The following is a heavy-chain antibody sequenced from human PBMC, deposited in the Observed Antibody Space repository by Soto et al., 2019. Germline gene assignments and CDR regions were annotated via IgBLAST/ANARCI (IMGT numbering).Heavy chain of an antibody. D-gene: IGHD3-3*01. Sequence: ASVKVSCKASGGTFSSYAISWVRQAPGQGLEWMGGIIPIFGTANYAQKFQGRVTITADESTSTAYMELSSLRSEDTAVYYCARAANSNPENVLRFLEWLLAGMDVWGQGTTVTVSS. CDR2: IIPIFGTA. CDR1: GGTFSSYA. J-gene: IGHJ6*02. V-gene: IGHV1-69*13. CDR3: ARAANSNPENVLRFLEWLLAGMDV.